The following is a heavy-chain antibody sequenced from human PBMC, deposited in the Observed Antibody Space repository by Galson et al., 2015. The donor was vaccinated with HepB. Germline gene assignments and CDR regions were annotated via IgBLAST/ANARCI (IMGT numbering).Heavy chain of an antibody. CDR1: GFSLSTSGVG. CDR2: IYWDDDE. D-gene: IGHD1-1*01. CDR3: AHSELSSSYFDH. Sequence: PALVNPTQTLTLTCTFSGFSLSTSGVGVGWIRQPPGKALEWLALIYWDDDERYSPSLKSRLTITKDTSRNQVFLTMTNMDPVDTATYYCAHSELSSSYFDHWGQGTLVTVSS. J-gene: IGHJ4*02. V-gene: IGHV2-5*02.